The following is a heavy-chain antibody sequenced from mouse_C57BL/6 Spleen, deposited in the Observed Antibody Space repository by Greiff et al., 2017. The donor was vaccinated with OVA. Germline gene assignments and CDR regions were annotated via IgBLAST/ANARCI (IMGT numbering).Heavy chain of an antibody. D-gene: IGHD1-1*01. J-gene: IGHJ1*03. V-gene: IGHV1-82*01. Sequence: QVQLKESGPELVKPGASVKISCKASGYAFSSSWMNWVKQRPGKGLEWIGRIYPGDGDTNYNGKFKGKATLTADKSSSTAYMQLSSLTSEDSAVYFCARDTTVVATYWYFDVWGTGTTVTVSS. CDR2: IYPGDGDT. CDR3: ARDTTVVATYWYFDV. CDR1: GYAFSSSW.